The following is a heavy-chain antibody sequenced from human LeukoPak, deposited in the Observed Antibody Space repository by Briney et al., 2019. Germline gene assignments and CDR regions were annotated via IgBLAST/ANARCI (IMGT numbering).Heavy chain of an antibody. CDR3: ARGRDDFWSGNAFDS. V-gene: IGHV4-4*02. CDR2: IYHSGST. J-gene: IGHJ3*02. CDR1: GGSISSSNW. Sequence: AETLSLTCAVSGGSISSSNWWCWGRQPPGKGLEWIGEIYHSGSTNYNPSLKSRVTISVDKSKNQFSLKLSSVTAADTDVYYCARGRDDFWSGNAFDSWGQGTMVTVSS. D-gene: IGHD3-3*01.